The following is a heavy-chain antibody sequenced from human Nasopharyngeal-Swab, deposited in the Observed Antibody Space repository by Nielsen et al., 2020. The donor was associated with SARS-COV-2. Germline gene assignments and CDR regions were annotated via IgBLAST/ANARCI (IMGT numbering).Heavy chain of an antibody. Sequence: GESLKISCAASGFTFSSYAMSWVRQAPGKGLEWVSAISGSGGSTHYADSVKGRFTISRDNSKNTLYLQMNSLRAEDTAVYYCAKDRDSSEDYWGQGTLVTVSS. CDR2: ISGSGGST. CDR1: GFTFSSYA. D-gene: IGHD3-10*01. V-gene: IGHV3-23*01. J-gene: IGHJ4*02. CDR3: AKDRDSSEDY.